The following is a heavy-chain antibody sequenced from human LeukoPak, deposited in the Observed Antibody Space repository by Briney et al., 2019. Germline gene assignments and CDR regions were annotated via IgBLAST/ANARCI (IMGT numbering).Heavy chain of an antibody. CDR1: GFTLSSHW. Sequence: GGSLRLSCAASGFTLSSHWLHWVRQAPGKGLEWVSRIKSDERSTDYADSVKGRFTTSRDNAKNALHLQMNSLTAEDTAVYYCVLDLFSSFAFDIWGQGTMVTVSS. V-gene: IGHV3-74*01. J-gene: IGHJ3*02. CDR2: IKSDERST. CDR3: VLDLFSSFAFDI. D-gene: IGHD3/OR15-3a*01.